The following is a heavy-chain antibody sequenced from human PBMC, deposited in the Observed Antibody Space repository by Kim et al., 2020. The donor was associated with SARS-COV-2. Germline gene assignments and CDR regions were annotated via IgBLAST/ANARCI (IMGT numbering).Heavy chain of an antibody. CDR3: VRGRNSFDT. V-gene: IGHV3-72*01. J-gene: IGHJ3*02. Sequence: GGSLRLSCTASGFTFSDYYMDWVRQAPGERLEWVGRIRNKANSYSTEYAASVKGRFTVSRDDSKNSLFLQMNGLKTGDTAVYFCVRGRNSFDTWGQGTMVTVSS. CDR1: GFTFSDYY. CDR2: IRNKANSYST. D-gene: IGHD3-10*01.